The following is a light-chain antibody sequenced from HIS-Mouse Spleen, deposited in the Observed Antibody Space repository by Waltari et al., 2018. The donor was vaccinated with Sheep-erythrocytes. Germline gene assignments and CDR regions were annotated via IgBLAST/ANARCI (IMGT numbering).Light chain of an antibody. CDR2: DVS. V-gene: IGLV2-11*01. CDR1: SSDVGGYNY. J-gene: IGLJ2*01. Sequence: QSALNQPRSVSGSPGQSVTIPCTGTSSDVGGYNYVSWYQQHPGKAPKLMIYDVSKRPSGVPDRFSGSKSGNTASLTISGLQAEDEADYYCCSYAGSYTVVFGGGTKLTVL. CDR3: CSYAGSYTVV.